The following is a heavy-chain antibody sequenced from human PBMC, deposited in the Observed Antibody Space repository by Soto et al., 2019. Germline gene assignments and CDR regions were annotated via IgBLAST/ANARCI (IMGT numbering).Heavy chain of an antibody. Sequence: ASVKVSCETSGYTFTNSYMHWVQQAPGQGLECMGWINPDSGGTMFAQNFQARVTMTRDTSISTVYMELTSLSSDDTALYYCARGSSWNSNWFDPWGQGTLVTVSS. CDR1: GYTFTNSY. CDR3: ARGSSWNSNWFDP. D-gene: IGHD6-13*01. CDR2: INPDSGGT. J-gene: IGHJ5*02. V-gene: IGHV1-2*02.